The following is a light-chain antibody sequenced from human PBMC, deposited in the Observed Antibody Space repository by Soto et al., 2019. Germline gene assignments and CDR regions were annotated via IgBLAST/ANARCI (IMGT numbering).Light chain of an antibody. CDR3: ESWDDSLYGAV. J-gene: IGLJ2*01. CDR2: NND. Sequence: QSVLTQPPSASGTPGQRVTISCSGSSSNIGTNTINWYQQFPGTAPKLLIYNNDQRPSGVPDRFSASKSGTSASLAISGLQSDDEADYYCESWDDSLYGAVFGGGTKLTVL. V-gene: IGLV1-44*01. CDR1: SSNIGTNT.